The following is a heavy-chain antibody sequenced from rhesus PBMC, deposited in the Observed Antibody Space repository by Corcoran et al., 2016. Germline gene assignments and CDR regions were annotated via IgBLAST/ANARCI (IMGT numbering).Heavy chain of an antibody. J-gene: IGHJ4*01. CDR1: GGSISSRNW. D-gene: IGHD2-27*01. CDR2: IYGGGGDT. Sequence: QVQLQESGPGLVKPSETLSLTCAVSGGSISSRNWWSWIRQSPGKGLEWICYIYGGGGDTTYNPSLKSRVTISTDTSKNQCSLKLSSVTAADAALYYCARHSTATFDYWGQGVLVTGSS. V-gene: IGHV4-93*02. CDR3: ARHSTATFDY.